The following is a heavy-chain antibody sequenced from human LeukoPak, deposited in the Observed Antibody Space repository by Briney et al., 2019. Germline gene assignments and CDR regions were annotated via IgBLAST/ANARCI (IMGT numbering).Heavy chain of an antibody. Sequence: SETLSLTCTVSGGSISSSSFYWGWIRQPPGKGLEWIGSIYYSGSTFYNPSLKSRVTLSVDTSKNQFSLRLASVTAADTAVYYCTRSPPPGATAYGVVDFWGQGPLVTVSS. CDR1: GGSISSSSFY. J-gene: IGHJ4*02. D-gene: IGHD3-16*01. CDR3: TRSPPPGATAYGVVDF. CDR2: IYYSGST. V-gene: IGHV4-39*01.